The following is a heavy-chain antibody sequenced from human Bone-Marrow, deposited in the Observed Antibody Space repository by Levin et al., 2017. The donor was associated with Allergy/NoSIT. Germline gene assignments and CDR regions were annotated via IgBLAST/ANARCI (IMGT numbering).Heavy chain of an antibody. CDR2: IDPDSGNT. V-gene: IGHV1-2*06. CDR3: AKDASRWGNYFDL. D-gene: IGHD3-16*01. CDR1: GYTFSDHY. Sequence: ASVKVSCEASGYTFSDHYMHWVRQVPGQGLEWVGRIDPDSGNTDYAQRFRGRVTMTRETSISTAYMELSSLTSDDTAVYYCAKDASRWGNYFDLWGQGTLVTVSS. J-gene: IGHJ5*02.